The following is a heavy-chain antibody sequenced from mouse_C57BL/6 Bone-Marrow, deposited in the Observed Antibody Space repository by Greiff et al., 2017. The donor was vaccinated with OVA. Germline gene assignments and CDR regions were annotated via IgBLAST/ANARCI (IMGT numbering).Heavy chain of an antibody. CDR1: GYTFTSYG. D-gene: IGHD1-1*01. CDR2: IYPRSGNT. J-gene: IGHJ3*01. V-gene: IGHV1-81*01. Sequence: VQLQQSGAELARPGASVKLSCKASGYTFTSYGISWVKQRTGQGLEWIGEIYPRSGNTYYNEKFKGKAKLTADKSSSTAYIELRSLTSEDSAVYFCARDLYYYGSAWFAYWGQGTLVTVSA. CDR3: ARDLYYYGSAWFAY.